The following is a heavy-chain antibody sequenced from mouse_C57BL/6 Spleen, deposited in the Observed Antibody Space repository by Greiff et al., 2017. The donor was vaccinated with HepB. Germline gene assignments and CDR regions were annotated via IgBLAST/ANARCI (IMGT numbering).Heavy chain of an antibody. CDR1: GYSFTGYY. V-gene: IGHV1-42*01. D-gene: IGHD1-1*01. CDR3: ARRRITTVVVDY. CDR2: INPSTGGT. Sequence: EVKLMESGPELVKPGASVKISCKASGYSFTGYYMNWVKQSPEKSLEWIGEINPSTGGTTYNQKFKAKATLTVDKSSSTAYMQLKSLTSEDSAVYYCARRRITTVVVDYWGQGTTLTVSS. J-gene: IGHJ2*01.